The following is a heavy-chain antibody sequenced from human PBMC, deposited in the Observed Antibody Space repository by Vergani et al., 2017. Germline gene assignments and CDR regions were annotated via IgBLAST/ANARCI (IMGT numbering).Heavy chain of an antibody. J-gene: IGHJ6*03. V-gene: IGHV3-48*03. CDR1: GFTFSSYE. Sequence: EVQLVESGGGLVQPGGSLRLSCAASGFTFSSYEMNWVRQAPGKGLEWVSYISSSGSTIYYADSVKGRFTISRDNAKNSLYLQMNSLRAEDTAVYYCARDGGEVGYMDVWGKGTTVTVSS. CDR3: ARDGGEVGYMDV. CDR2: ISSSGSTI. D-gene: IGHD3-16*01.